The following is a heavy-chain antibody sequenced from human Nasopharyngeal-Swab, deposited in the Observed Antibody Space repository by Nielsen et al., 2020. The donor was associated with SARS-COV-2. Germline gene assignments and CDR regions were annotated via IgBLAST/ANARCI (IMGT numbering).Heavy chain of an antibody. CDR3: ARVLMVRGVMRAFDI. Sequence: ASVKVSCKVSGYTLTELSMHWVRQAPGKGLEWMGGFDPEDGETIYAQKFQGRVTITADKSTSTAYMELSSLRSEDTAVYYCARVLMVRGVMRAFDIWGQGTMVTVSS. J-gene: IGHJ3*02. V-gene: IGHV1-24*01. CDR1: GYTLTELS. CDR2: FDPEDGET. D-gene: IGHD3-10*01.